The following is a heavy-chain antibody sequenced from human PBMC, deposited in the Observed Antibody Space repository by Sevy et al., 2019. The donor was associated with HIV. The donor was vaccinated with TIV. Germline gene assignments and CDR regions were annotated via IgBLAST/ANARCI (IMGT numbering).Heavy chain of an antibody. V-gene: IGHV4-61*01. Sequence: SETLSLTCTVSGGSVSSGSYYWSWIRQPPGKGLERIGYIYYSGSTHYNPSLKSRVTISVNTSKNQFSLKLSSVTAADTAVYYCAREKSGYSYGYHFDYWGQGTLVTVSS. CDR1: GGSVSSGSYY. CDR2: IYYSGST. D-gene: IGHD5-18*01. CDR3: AREKSGYSYGYHFDY. J-gene: IGHJ4*02.